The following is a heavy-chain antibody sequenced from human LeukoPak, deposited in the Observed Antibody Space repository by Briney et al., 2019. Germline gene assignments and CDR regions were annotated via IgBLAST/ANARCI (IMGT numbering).Heavy chain of an antibody. CDR2: IYYSGST. Sequence: PSETLSLTCTVSGDSISSYYWSWIRQPPGKGLEWIGYIYYSGSTNYNPSLKSRVTMSVDTSKNQLSLKLSSVTAADTAVYYCARDGGSYYRGPNNYYYYMDVWGKGTTVTVSS. CDR1: GDSISSYY. D-gene: IGHD1-26*01. CDR3: ARDGGSYYRGPNNYYYYMDV. J-gene: IGHJ6*03. V-gene: IGHV4-59*12.